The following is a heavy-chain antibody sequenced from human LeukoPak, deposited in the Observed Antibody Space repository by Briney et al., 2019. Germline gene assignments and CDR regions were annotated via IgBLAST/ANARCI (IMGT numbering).Heavy chain of an antibody. J-gene: IGHJ5*02. CDR3: AVVGYYGSGSYYSGWFDP. CDR1: GGSISSSSYY. V-gene: IGHV4-39*07. D-gene: IGHD3-10*01. Sequence: PSETLSLTCTVSGGSISSSSYYWGWIRQPPGKGLEWIGSIYYSGSTYYNPSLKSRVTISVDTSKNQFSLKLRSVTAADTAVYYCAVVGYYGSGSYYSGWFDPWGQGTLVTVSS. CDR2: IYYSGST.